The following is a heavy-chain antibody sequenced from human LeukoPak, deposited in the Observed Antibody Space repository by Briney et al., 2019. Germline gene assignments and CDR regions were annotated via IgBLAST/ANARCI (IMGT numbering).Heavy chain of an antibody. CDR2: INQDGSEK. J-gene: IGHJ4*02. CDR1: GITFSRSW. Sequence: GGSLRLSCAASGITFSRSWMSWVRQAPGKGLQWVANINQDGSEKHYVDSVKGRFTISRDNAENSLYLQMNSLRAEDTAVYYCAGGGHLDYWGQGALVTVAS. V-gene: IGHV3-7*03. CDR3: AGGGHLDY. D-gene: IGHD3-16*01.